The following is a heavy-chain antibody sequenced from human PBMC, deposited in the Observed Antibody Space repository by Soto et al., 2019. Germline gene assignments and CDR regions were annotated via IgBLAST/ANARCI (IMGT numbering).Heavy chain of an antibody. D-gene: IGHD4-17*01. CDR1: GYTFTSYA. CDR3: ARTVGYYSGMDV. Sequence: QVQLVQSGAEVKKPGASVKVSCKASGYTFTSYAMHWVRQAPGQRLEWMGWINAGNGNTKYSQKFQGRVTITRDTSASTAYRELSSLRSEDTAVYYCARTVGYYSGMDVWGQGTTVTVSS. V-gene: IGHV1-3*01. CDR2: INAGNGNT. J-gene: IGHJ6*02.